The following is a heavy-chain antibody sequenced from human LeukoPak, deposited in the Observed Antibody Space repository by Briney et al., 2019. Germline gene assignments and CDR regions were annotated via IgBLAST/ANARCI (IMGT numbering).Heavy chain of an antibody. CDR2: IIPIFGTA. V-gene: IGHV1-69*01. Sequence: SVKVSCKASGGTFSSYAISWVRQAPGQGLEWMGGIIPIFGTANYAQKFQGRVTITADESTSTAYMELSSLRSEDTAVYYWKTAYEIHDAFDIWGQGTMVTVSS. D-gene: IGHD5-18*01. CDR3: KTAYEIHDAFDI. CDR1: GGTFSSYA. J-gene: IGHJ3*02.